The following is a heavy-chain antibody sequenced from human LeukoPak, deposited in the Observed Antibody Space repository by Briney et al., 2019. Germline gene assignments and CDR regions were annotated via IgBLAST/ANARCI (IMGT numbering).Heavy chain of an antibody. J-gene: IGHJ3*02. CDR2: INHSGST. CDR1: GGSISSSSYY. Sequence: SETLSLTCTVSGGSISSSSYYWGWIRQPPGKGLEWIGEINHSGSTNYNPSLKSRVTISVGTSKNQFSLKLSSVTAADTAVYYCARPRVRGDHGAFDIWGQGTMVTVSS. CDR3: ARPRVRGDHGAFDI. D-gene: IGHD4-17*01. V-gene: IGHV4-39*07.